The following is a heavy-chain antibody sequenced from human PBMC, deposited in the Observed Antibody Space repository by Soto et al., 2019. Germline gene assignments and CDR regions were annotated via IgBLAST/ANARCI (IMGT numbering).Heavy chain of an antibody. Sequence: LSLTCAVSGGPLSSSSWWSWVRQPPGKTLEWLGEIFYSGSTKYNPSLNSRVTISADQSKNDFSLRLSSVTAADTAVYYCVHHGGVPYYHDFWGQGMLVTVSS. D-gene: IGHD2-8*01. CDR2: IFYSGST. V-gene: IGHV4-4*02. CDR3: VHHGGVPYYHDF. J-gene: IGHJ4*02. CDR1: GGPLSSSSW.